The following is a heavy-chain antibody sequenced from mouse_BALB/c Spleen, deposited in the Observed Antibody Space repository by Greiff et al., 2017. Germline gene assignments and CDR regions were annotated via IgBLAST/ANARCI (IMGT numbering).Heavy chain of an antibody. Sequence: EVQLVESGGGLVQPGGSLKLSCAASGFTFSSYGMSWVRQTPDKRLELVATINSNGGSTYYPDSVKGRFTISRDNAKNTLYLQMSSLKSEDTAMYYCARDTMITKTYWGQGTLVTVSA. D-gene: IGHD2-4*01. V-gene: IGHV5-6-3*01. J-gene: IGHJ3*01. CDR2: INSNGGST. CDR3: ARDTMITKTY. CDR1: GFTFSSYG.